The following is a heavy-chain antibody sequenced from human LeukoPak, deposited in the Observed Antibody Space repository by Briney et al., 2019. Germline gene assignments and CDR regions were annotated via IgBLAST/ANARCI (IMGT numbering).Heavy chain of an antibody. V-gene: IGHV4-39*07. CDR3: AREDYYGSASDY. J-gene: IGHJ4*02. D-gene: IGHD3-10*01. Sequence: PSETLSLTCTVSGGSISSSNFYWGWIRQPPGKGLEWIGSIYYSGSTYYNPSLKSRVTISVDTSKNQFSLKLSSVTAADTAVYYCAREDYYGSASDYWGQGTLVTVSS. CDR1: GGSISSSNFY. CDR2: IYYSGST.